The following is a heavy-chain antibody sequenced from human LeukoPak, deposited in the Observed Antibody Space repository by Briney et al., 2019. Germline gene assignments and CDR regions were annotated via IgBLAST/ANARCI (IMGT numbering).Heavy chain of an antibody. CDR1: GFIFSSYN. CDR2: ISSSSTYI. D-gene: IGHD6-13*01. Sequence: GGSLRLSCTASGFIFSSYNMNWVRQAPGKGLEWVSSISSSSTYIYYADSLKGRFTISRDNIKNSLYLQMNSLTAEDSAVYYCARDDYSSSATNWGQGTLVTVSS. V-gene: IGHV3-21*06. CDR3: ARDDYSSSATN. J-gene: IGHJ4*02.